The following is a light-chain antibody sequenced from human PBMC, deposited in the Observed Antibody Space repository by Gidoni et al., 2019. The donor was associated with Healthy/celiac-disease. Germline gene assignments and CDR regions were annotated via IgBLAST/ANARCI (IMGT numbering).Light chain of an antibody. Sequence: DIQMTQSPSSLSASVGDRVTLTCRASQTISSYLNRYQQKPGKAPKLLIYDATSLQSGDPSRVSGSGSETDFTLTISSLQTEDFATYYCQQSYSTPRTFGGGTKVEIK. V-gene: IGKV1-39*01. CDR1: QTISSY. CDR3: QQSYSTPRT. CDR2: DAT. J-gene: IGKJ4*01.